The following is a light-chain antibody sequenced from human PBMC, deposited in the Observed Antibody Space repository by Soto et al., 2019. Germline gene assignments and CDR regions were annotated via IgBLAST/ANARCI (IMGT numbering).Light chain of an antibody. Sequence: QSVLTQSPSVSAAPGQTVTISCSGSSSNIGNNYLSWYQQLPGTAPKLLIYDNNKRPSGIPDRFSCSKSVTSGTLDITVLQTGDEADYYCATWDGSLPGEVFGGGTKLTVL. V-gene: IGLV1-51*01. CDR1: SSNIGNNY. CDR2: DNN. CDR3: ATWDGSLPGEV. J-gene: IGLJ2*01.